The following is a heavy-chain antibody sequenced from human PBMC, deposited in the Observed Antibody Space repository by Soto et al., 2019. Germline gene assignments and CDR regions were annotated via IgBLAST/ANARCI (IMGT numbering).Heavy chain of an antibody. Sequence: QVQLVQSGAEVKKPGASVKVSCKASGHTFSSYFISWVRQAPGQGLEWMGWISAYNGNTNSAQNLQGRVTMTTDTPPRTGYMELRSMRSDETAVYYCARDLPPVDYGGQGTLVTVSS. V-gene: IGHV1-18*01. J-gene: IGHJ4*02. CDR1: GHTFSSYF. CDR2: ISAYNGNT. CDR3: ARDLPPVDY.